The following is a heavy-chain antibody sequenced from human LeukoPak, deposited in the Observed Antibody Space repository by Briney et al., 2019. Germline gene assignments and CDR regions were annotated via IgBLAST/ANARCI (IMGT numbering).Heavy chain of an antibody. J-gene: IGHJ4*02. Sequence: GSLRLSCAAPGFTSSSYEVNWVRQAPVQGLAWVSYISSGSTIYDADSVKARFTISRDNAKNSLYLQMNSLRAEDTAVYYCARESIAVAGAPFDYWGQGTLVTVSS. D-gene: IGHD6-19*01. CDR2: ISSGSTI. CDR1: GFTSSSYE. CDR3: ARESIAVAGAPFDY. V-gene: IGHV3-48*03.